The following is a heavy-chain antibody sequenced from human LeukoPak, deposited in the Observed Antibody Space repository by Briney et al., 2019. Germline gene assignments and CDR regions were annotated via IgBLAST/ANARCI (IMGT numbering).Heavy chain of an antibody. Sequence: GGSLRLSCAASGFTFSSYGMHWVRQAPGKGLEWVAVIWYDGSNKYYADSVKGRFTISRDNSKNTLYLQVNSLRAEDTAVYYCAKDVSVTPKGFDYWGQGTLVTVSS. CDR2: IWYDGSNK. CDR3: AKDVSVTPKGFDY. CDR1: GFTFSSYG. J-gene: IGHJ4*02. D-gene: IGHD4-11*01. V-gene: IGHV3-33*06.